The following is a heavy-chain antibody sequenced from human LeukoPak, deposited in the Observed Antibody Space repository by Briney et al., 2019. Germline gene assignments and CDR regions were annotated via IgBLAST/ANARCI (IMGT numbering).Heavy chain of an antibody. Sequence: GGSLRLSCAASGFTFSSYSMNWVCQAPGKGLEWVSAISGSGGSTYYADSVKGRFTISRDNSKNTLYLQMNSLRAEDTAVYYCAKDQVPAAKGRWFDPWGQGTLVTVSS. CDR3: AKDQVPAAKGRWFDP. CDR1: GFTFSSYS. V-gene: IGHV3-23*01. CDR2: ISGSGGST. D-gene: IGHD2-2*01. J-gene: IGHJ5*02.